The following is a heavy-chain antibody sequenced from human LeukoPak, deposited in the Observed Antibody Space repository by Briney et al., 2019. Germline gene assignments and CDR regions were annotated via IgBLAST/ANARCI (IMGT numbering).Heavy chain of an antibody. V-gene: IGHV3-30-3*01. CDR2: ISYDGSSQ. CDR1: GFTFRSYA. Sequence: PGGSLRLSCAASGFTFRSYAIHWVRQAPGKGLEWVAIISYDGSSQYYADSVKGRFTISRDNSKNTLYLQMKSLRTEDTAVYYCAREWPSGQGRDYSLALDIWGQGTMVTVSS. CDR3: AREWPSGQGRDYSLALDI. J-gene: IGHJ3*02. D-gene: IGHD4-11*01.